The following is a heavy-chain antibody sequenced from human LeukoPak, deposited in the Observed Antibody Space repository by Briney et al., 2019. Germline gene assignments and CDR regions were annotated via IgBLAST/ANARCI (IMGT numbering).Heavy chain of an antibody. CDR3: ARKGGTYGYAY. CDR1: GFTFSGYW. Sequence: PGGSLRLSCAASGFTFSGYWMSSVRQPPGKGLEWVANIKQDGSEKYYVDSVKGRFTISRDNAENSLYLQMNSLRVEDTAVYYCARKGGTYGYAYWGQGTLVTVSS. J-gene: IGHJ4*02. D-gene: IGHD5-18*01. CDR2: IKQDGSEK. V-gene: IGHV3-7*01.